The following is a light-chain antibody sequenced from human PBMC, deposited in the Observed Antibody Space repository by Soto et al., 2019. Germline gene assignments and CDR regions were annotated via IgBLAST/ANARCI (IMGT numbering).Light chain of an antibody. Sequence: EIVWTQSPGTLSLSPGERATLSCRASESIASNYLAWYQQKPGQAPRLLIYTASNRATGIPDKISGSGSGTDFTLTISRLEPEDFAVYYCQQYGSSPWTSGQGTKVEIK. CDR1: ESIASNY. J-gene: IGKJ1*01. CDR3: QQYGSSPWT. CDR2: TAS. V-gene: IGKV3-20*01.